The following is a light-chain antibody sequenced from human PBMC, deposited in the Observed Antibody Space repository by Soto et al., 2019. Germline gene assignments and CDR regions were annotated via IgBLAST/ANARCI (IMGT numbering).Light chain of an antibody. CDR1: QSVSGH. Sequence: EIVMTQSPATLSVSPGERATLSCRASQSVSGHLAWYQQKPGQAPRLLIYGASTRATDIPARFSGSGSGTDFTLTVSSLQSEDFAVYYCQHYDNLPHTFSQGTKLDIK. CDR2: GAS. V-gene: IGKV3-15*01. J-gene: IGKJ2*01. CDR3: QHYDNLPHT.